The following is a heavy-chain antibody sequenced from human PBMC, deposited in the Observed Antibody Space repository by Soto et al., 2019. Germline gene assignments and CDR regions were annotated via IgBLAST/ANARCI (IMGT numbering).Heavy chain of an antibody. CDR3: AKARDHYYYYYGMDV. CDR1: GFTFSSYG. Sequence: GGSLRLSCAASGFTFSSYGMHWVRQAPGKGLEWVAVISYDGSNKYYADSVKGRFTISRDNSKNTLYLQMNSLRAEDTSVYYCAKARDHYYYYYGMDVWGQGTTLTVSS. CDR2: ISYDGSNK. V-gene: IGHV3-30*18. J-gene: IGHJ6*02.